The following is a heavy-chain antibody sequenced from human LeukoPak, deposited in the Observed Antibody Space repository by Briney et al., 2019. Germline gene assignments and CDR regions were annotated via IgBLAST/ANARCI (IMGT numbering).Heavy chain of an antibody. CDR2: NDPNGGGT. V-gene: IGHV1-2*06. CDR3: AHGGGSYGDV. J-gene: IGHJ3*01. CDR1: GYTFTGYY. D-gene: IGHD1-26*01. Sequence: GASVKVSCKVSGYTFTGYYMHWVRQAPGQGLEWMGRNDPNGGGTRYAQKFQGRVTMARATSISTSYMELTELRSDDTAVYYCAHGGGSYGDVWGQGTMVTVSS.